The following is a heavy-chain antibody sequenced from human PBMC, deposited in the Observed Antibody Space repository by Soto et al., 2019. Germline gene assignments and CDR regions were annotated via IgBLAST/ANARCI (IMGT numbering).Heavy chain of an antibody. CDR1: GFTFGDYA. J-gene: IGHJ4*02. Sequence: GGSLRLSCTASGFTFGDYAMSWFRQAPGKGLEWVGFIRSKAYGGTTEYAASVKGRFTISRDDSKSIAYLQMNSLKTEDTAVYYCTREGYYDSSGYSQWGQGTLVTVSS. CDR2: IRSKAYGGTT. V-gene: IGHV3-49*03. D-gene: IGHD3-22*01. CDR3: TREGYYDSSGYSQ.